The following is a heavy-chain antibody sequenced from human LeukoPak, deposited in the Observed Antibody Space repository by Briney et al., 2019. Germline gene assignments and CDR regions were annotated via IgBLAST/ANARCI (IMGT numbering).Heavy chain of an antibody. CDR3: ARLPIWFGDPGPNAFDI. D-gene: IGHD3-10*01. Sequence: SETLSLTCTVSGGSISSYYWSWIRQPPGKGLEWIGYIYYSGSTNHNPSLKSRVTISVDTSKNQFSLKLSSVTAADTAVYYCARLPIWFGDPGPNAFDIWGQGTMVTVSS. CDR1: GGSISSYY. CDR2: IYYSGST. V-gene: IGHV4-59*01. J-gene: IGHJ3*02.